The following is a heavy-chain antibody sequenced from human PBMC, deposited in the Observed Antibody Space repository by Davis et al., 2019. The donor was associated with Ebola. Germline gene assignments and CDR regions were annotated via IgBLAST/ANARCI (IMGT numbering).Heavy chain of an antibody. CDR3: ARDGIAAAYYYYMEV. V-gene: IGHV4-39*07. J-gene: IGHJ6*03. CDR1: AGSIRSSSAD. CDR2: IYYSGST. D-gene: IGHD6-13*01. Sequence: PGGPLRPSCTVSAGSIRSSSADWGWIRQPQGKGLEWIGSIYYSGSTYYNPSLKSRVTISVDTSKNQFSLKLSSVTAAATAVYYCARDGIAAAYYYYMEVWGKGTTVTVSS.